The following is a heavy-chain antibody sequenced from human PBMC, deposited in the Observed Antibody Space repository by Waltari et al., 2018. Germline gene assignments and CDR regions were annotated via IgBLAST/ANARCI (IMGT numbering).Heavy chain of an antibody. D-gene: IGHD3-10*01. CDR1: GFRFRNYW. J-gene: IGHJ6*02. CDR2: ISDDETSI. V-gene: IGHV3-74*01. Sequence: EEQLLESGGGLVQPGDSLRLSCSGSGFRFRNYWMNWVRQAPGRGLVWVERISDDETSISYADSVKGRFTISRDNAKNTVYLQMKRLRVEDTAVYYCARLAPRTYRSPVPGRHYYYGMDVWGQGTTVTVSS. CDR3: ARLAPRTYRSPVPGRHYYYGMDV.